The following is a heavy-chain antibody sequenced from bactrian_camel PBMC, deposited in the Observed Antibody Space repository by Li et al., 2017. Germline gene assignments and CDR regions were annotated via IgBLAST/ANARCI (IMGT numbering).Heavy chain of an antibody. CDR1: GFTFRDYC. V-gene: IGHV3S6*01. J-gene: IGHJ4*01. Sequence: QVQLVESGGGSVQVGGSLRLSCEASGFTFRDYCMNWVRQAPGKGLEWVSSIYTGGTYTYYADSVKGRFTISKDNAKNTVYLQMNNLKSEDTALYYCATLNRWSALEYSTWGQGTQVTVS. CDR3: ATLNRWSALEYST. CDR2: IYTGGTYT. D-gene: IGHD7*01.